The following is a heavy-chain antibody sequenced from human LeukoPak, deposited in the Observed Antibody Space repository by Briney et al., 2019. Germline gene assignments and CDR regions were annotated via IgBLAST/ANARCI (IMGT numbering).Heavy chain of an antibody. J-gene: IGHJ5*02. Sequence: SETLSLTCTVSGGSISGYYWSWIRQPPGKGLEWIGYIYYSGSTNHNPSLKSRVTISVDTSKNQFSLKLSSVTAADTAVYYCARGCSAGTPHNWFDPWGQGTLVTVSS. V-gene: IGHV4-59*01. D-gene: IGHD6-13*01. CDR3: ARGCSAGTPHNWFDP. CDR1: GGSISGYY. CDR2: IYYSGST.